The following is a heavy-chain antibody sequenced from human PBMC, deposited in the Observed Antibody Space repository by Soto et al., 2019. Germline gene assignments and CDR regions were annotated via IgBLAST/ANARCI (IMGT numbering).Heavy chain of an antibody. D-gene: IGHD6-19*01. CDR1: GGSFSGFY. V-gene: IGHV4-34*01. J-gene: IGHJ4*02. Sequence: PSETLSLTCAVYGGSFSGFYWSWIRQPPGKGLEWIGEVNHSGSTNYNPSLKSRVTISVDTSKNQFSLKLNSVTAADTAVYYCARGSLTGWYFDYWGLGTLVTVS. CDR2: VNHSGST. CDR3: ARGSLTGWYFDY.